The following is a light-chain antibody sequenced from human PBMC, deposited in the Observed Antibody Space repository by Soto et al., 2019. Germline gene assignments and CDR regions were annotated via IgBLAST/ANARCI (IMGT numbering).Light chain of an antibody. V-gene: IGKV3-20*01. CDR1: QSVSTSY. CDR2: GAS. Sequence: EIVLTQSPGTLSLSPGARATLSCRASQSVSTSYLAWYQQKPGQAPRILIYGASSRATGIPDRFSGSGSGTYFTLTISRLEPEDFAVYYCQHYGSSPRYTVGQGTKLEIK. J-gene: IGKJ2*01. CDR3: QHYGSSPRYT.